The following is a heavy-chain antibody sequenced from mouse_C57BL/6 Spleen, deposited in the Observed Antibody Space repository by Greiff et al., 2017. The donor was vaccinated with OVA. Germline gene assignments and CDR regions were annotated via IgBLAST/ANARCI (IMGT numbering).Heavy chain of an antibody. Sequence: QVQLQQPGAELVMPGASVKLSCKASGYTFTSYWMHWVKQRPGQGLEWIGEIDPSDSYTNYNQKFKGKSTLTVDKSSSTAYMQLSSLTSEDSAVYYCARSGYDGSSYEGFAYWGQGTLVTVSA. CDR2: IDPSDSYT. V-gene: IGHV1-69*01. CDR3: ARSGYDGSSYEGFAY. CDR1: GYTFTSYW. D-gene: IGHD1-1*01. J-gene: IGHJ3*01.